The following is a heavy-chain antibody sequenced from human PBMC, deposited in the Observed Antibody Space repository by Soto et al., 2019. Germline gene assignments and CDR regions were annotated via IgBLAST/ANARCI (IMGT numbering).Heavy chain of an antibody. V-gene: IGHV2-5*02. CDR1: GFSLSTSGVG. CDR2: IYWDDDK. Sequence: QITLKESGPPLVKPTQTLTLTCTFSGFSLSTSGVGVGWIRQPPGKALECLALIYWDDDKRYSPSLKSRLTITKDTSKNQVVLTMTNMDPVDTATYYCAHRPRNGGDYDGNPPYFDYWGQGTLVTVSS. J-gene: IGHJ4*02. CDR3: AHRPRNGGDYDGNPPYFDY. D-gene: IGHD4-17*01.